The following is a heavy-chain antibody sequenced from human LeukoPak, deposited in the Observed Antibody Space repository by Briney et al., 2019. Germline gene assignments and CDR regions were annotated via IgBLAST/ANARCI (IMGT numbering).Heavy chain of an antibody. Sequence: SETLSLTCTVSNFSISSSYYWGWIRQPPGKGLEWIGTVYHSGTSYYNPSLHSRVTISVDTSKNQFSLKLSSVTAADTAVYYCARDYWFDPWGQGTLVTVSS. CDR3: ARDYWFDP. CDR1: NFSISSSYY. J-gene: IGHJ5*02. CDR2: VYHSGTS. V-gene: IGHV4-38-2*02.